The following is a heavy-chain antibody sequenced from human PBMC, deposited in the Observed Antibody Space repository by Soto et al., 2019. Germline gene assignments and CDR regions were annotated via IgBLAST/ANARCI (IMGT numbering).Heavy chain of an antibody. CDR1: GYTFTVYY. CDR3: ARRNLPGPGSAFDL. J-gene: IGHJ3*01. D-gene: IGHD2-15*01. Sequence: QAQLVSSGAEGKKPGASVKVSCKASGYTFTVYYFHWVRQVPVPGLEWVGWINLNSGGAIYAKNFQCRVTMTGDTSISTAYLALISLISHDTAMYYCARRNLPGPGSAFDLWRQGTIVTVSS. V-gene: IGHV1-2*02. CDR2: INLNSGGA.